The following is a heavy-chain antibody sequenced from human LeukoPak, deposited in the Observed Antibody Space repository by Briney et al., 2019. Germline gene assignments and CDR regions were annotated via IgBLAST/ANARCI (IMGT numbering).Heavy chain of an antibody. CDR2: ISAYKGNA. CDR1: GYTFTNSG. D-gene: IGHD3-10*01. V-gene: IGHV1-18*01. Sequence: ASVKVSCRASGYTFTNSGINWVRQAPGQGLEWMGWISAYKGNANYAPKLQGRVTLTTDTSTSTAFMELRSLRSDDTAVYYCARDPPFLGPQLLWFGAPDAFDIWGQGTMVTVSS. CDR3: ARDPPFLGPQLLWFGAPDAFDI. J-gene: IGHJ3*02.